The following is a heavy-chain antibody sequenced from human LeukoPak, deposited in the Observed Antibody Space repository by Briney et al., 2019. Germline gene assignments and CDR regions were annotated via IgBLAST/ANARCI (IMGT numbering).Heavy chain of an antibody. D-gene: IGHD2-21*02. V-gene: IGHV4-61*02. CDR2: VYTSGST. J-gene: IGHJ6*03. CDR3: ARGGVAYCGGDCSHGYYYYYMDV. Sequence: PSQTLSLTCTVSGGSISRGNYYWTWIRQPAGKGLEWIGRVYTSGSTNYNPSLKSRVTISVDTSDNQFSLKLSSVTAADTAIYYCARGGVAYCGGDCSHGYYYYYMDVWGKGTTVTISS. CDR1: GGSISRGNYY.